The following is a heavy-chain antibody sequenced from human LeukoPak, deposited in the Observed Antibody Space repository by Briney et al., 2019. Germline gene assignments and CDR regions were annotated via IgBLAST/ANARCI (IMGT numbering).Heavy chain of an antibody. Sequence: SETLSLTCTISGISITSVSHYWVWIRQPPGKGLEWIVDIYYTGSTYYSPSLRSRVTMSVHTSENQFSLRLNSVTAVDTAVYYCARRWGNIVGVTYEYWGQGTLVTVSS. J-gene: IGHJ4*02. V-gene: IGHV4-39*01. D-gene: IGHD3-16*01. CDR2: IYYTGST. CDR3: ARRWGNIVGVTYEY. CDR1: GISITSVSHY.